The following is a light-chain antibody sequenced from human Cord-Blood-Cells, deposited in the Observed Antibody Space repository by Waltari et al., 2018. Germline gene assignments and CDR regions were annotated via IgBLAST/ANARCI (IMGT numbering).Light chain of an antibody. CDR1: SSHVGSYNL. CDR3: CSYAGSSTFVV. CDR2: EGS. J-gene: IGLJ2*01. V-gene: IGLV2-23*03. Sequence: QSALTQPASVSGSPGQSITISCTGTSSHVGSYNLFSWYQQHPAKAPKLMIYEGSKRPSGVSNRFSGSKSGNTASLTISGLQAEDEADYYCCSYAGSSTFVVFGGGTKLTVL.